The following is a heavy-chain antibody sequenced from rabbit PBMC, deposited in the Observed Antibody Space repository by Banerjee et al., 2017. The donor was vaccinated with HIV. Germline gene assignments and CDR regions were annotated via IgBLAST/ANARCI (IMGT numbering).Heavy chain of an antibody. D-gene: IGHD6-1*01. CDR3: ARDVGYIDYGYGYYFNL. CDR1: GFSFSSGYW. CDR2: ISTSSGYT. J-gene: IGHJ4*01. Sequence: QSLEESGGDLVKPGASLTLTCTASGFSFSSGYWMCWVRQAPGKGLEWIACISTSSGYTYYASWAKGRFTISKASSTTVTLQMTSLTVADTATYFCARDVGYIDYGYGYYFNLWGQGTLVTVS. V-gene: IGHV1S40*01.